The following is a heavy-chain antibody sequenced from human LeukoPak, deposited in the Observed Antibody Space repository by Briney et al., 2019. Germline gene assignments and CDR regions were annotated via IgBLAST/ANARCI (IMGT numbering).Heavy chain of an antibody. J-gene: IGHJ4*02. CDR3: TTGEAYSSGHFDY. D-gene: IGHD6-19*01. Sequence: PGGSLRLSCAASGFTFSNAWMSWVRQAPGKGLEWVGRIKSETDGGTTDYAAPVKGRFTISRDDSKNTLYLQMNSLKSEDTAVYYCTTGEAYSSGHFDYWGQGTLVTVSS. CDR1: GFTFSNAW. V-gene: IGHV3-15*01. CDR2: IKSETDGGTT.